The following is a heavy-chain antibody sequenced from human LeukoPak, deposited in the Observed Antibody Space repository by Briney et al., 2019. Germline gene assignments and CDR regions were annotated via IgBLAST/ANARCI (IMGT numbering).Heavy chain of an antibody. Sequence: SETLSLTCSASGGSISGRTYYWTWIRQHPGKGLEWIGYIYNSVTTYYNPSLKSRVTISLDTSKNQFSLRLTSVTAADTAVYFCARDAYGGNGGFDPWGQGTLVTVSS. CDR2: IYNSVTT. D-gene: IGHD4-23*01. CDR3: ARDAYGGNGGFDP. J-gene: IGHJ5*02. CDR1: GGSISGRTYY. V-gene: IGHV4-31*03.